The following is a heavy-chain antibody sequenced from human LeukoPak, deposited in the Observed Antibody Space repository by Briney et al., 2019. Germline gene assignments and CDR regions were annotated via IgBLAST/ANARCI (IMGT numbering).Heavy chain of an antibody. CDR2: IYSGGST. Sequence: GGSLRLSCAASGVTFDDYGMSWVRQAPGKGLEWVSVIYSGGSTYYADSVKGRFTISIDNSKNTLYLQMNSLRAEDTAVYYCAREDGSGSLYYYGMDVWGQGTTVTVSS. V-gene: IGHV3-66*01. J-gene: IGHJ6*02. CDR3: AREDGSGSLYYYGMDV. D-gene: IGHD3-10*01. CDR1: GVTFDDYG.